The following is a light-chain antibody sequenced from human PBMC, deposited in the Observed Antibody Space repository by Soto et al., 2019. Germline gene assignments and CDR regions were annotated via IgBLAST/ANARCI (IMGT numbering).Light chain of an antibody. J-gene: IGKJ5*01. CDR1: QDISVY. CDR3: QKFNTAPLT. CDR2: SAS. Sequence: DIQMTQSPSSLSASVGDRVTITCRASQDISVYLAWYQQKPGKVPKLLIYSASTLQSGVPSRFSGSGSGTDFTLTISGLQPEDVATYYCQKFNTAPLTFGQGTRLEMK. V-gene: IGKV1-27*01.